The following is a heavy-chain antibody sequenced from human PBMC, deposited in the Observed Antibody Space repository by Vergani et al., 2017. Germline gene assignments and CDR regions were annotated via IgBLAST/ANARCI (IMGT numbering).Heavy chain of an antibody. CDR3: ARGDYYDSSGGGDRYSVGALDI. CDR2: NNHRGST. D-gene: IGHD3-22*01. J-gene: IGHJ3*02. CDR1: GGSFSDYY. Sequence: QVQLQQWGAGLLKPSETLSLTCAVSGGSFSDYYWSWIRQAPGKGLEWIGENNHRGSTNYNPSLKSRVTISVDTSKNQFSLKKSSVTVADTAVYYCARGDYYDSSGGGDRYSVGALDIWGQGTMVTVSS. V-gene: IGHV4-34*01.